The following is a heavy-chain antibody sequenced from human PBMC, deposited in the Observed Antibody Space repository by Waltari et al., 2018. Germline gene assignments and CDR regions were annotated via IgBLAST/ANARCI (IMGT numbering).Heavy chain of an antibody. J-gene: IGHJ4*02. CDR1: GGSISISTYY. CDR2: IYYSGRP. D-gene: IGHD3-10*01. CDR3: ARIITSTKGYYFDY. V-gene: IGHV4-39*01. Sequence: QLQLQESGPGLVKPSETLSLTCTVSGGSISISTYYWGWIRQPPGKGLEWIGNIYYSGRPYYHPSLKSRVTVSVDTSKNQFSLKLSSVTAADTAVYYCARIITSTKGYYFDYWGQGTLVTVSS.